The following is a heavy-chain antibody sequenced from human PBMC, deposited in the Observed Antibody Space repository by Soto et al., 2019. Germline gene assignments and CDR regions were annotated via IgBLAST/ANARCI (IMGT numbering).Heavy chain of an antibody. CDR1: GGSISSYY. CDR2: IYYSGST. CDR3: AKDPAKRYFDWLLPVFDY. V-gene: IGHV4-59*01. Sequence: PSETLSLTCTVSGGSISSYYWSWIRQPPGKGLEWIGYIYYSGSTNYNPSLKSRVTISVDTSKNQFSLKLSSVTAADTAVYYCAKDPAKRYFDWLLPVFDYWGQGTLVTVSS. J-gene: IGHJ4*02. D-gene: IGHD3-9*01.